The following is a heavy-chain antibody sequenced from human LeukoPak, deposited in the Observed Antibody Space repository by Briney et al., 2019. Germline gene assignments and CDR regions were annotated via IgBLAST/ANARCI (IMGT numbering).Heavy chain of an antibody. CDR2: INPSGGST. V-gene: IGHV1-46*01. CDR3: ARVGRGYYYDSSGYYYDPNDY. CDR1: GYTFTSYY. D-gene: IGHD3-22*01. Sequence: ASVKVSCKASGYTFTSYYMHWVRQAPGQGLGWMGIINPSGGSTSYAQKFQGRVTMTRGTSTSTVYMELSSLRSEDTAVYYCARVGRGYYYDSSGYYYDPNDYWGQGTLVTVSS. J-gene: IGHJ4*02.